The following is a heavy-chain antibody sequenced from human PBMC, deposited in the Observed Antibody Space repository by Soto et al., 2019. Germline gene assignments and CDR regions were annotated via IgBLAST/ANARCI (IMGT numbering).Heavy chain of an antibody. Sequence: GGSLRLSCAASGFIFSSFEMNWVRRAPGKGLEWVSYVDGSGTSIYYADSVKGRFTISRDNAKNLLYLQMNSLRAEDTAVYYCAIFNSLDVWGQGTTVTVSS. CDR3: AIFNSLDV. V-gene: IGHV3-48*03. J-gene: IGHJ6*02. D-gene: IGHD4-4*01. CDR2: VDGSGTSI. CDR1: GFIFSSFE.